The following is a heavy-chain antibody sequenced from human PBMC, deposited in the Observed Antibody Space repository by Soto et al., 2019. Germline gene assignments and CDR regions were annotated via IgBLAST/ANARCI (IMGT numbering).Heavy chain of an antibody. CDR1: GYTFTSYY. CDR3: ARDGTELWFGELLYTYYFDY. D-gene: IGHD3-10*01. J-gene: IGHJ4*02. Sequence: ASVKVSCKASGYTFTSYYMHWVLQAPGQGLEWMGIINPSGGSTSYAQKFQGRVTMTRDTSTSTVYMELSSLRSEDTAVYYCARDGTELWFGELLYTYYFDYWGQRTLVTVSS. V-gene: IGHV1-46*01. CDR2: INPSGGST.